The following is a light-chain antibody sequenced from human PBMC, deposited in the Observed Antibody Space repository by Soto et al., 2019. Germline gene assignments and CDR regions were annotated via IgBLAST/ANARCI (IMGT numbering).Light chain of an antibody. CDR3: QQYTNAHGIT. CDR1: QGVGNKY. V-gene: IGKV3-20*01. CDR2: AAS. J-gene: IGKJ5*01. Sequence: ALTQSPGTLSLSPGERATLSCRASQGVGNKYLAWYQQRPGQAPSLLIYAASSRATSVPDRFSGSGSGTDFTLTISRLEPEDFAVYYCQQYTNAHGITFGQGTRLEIK.